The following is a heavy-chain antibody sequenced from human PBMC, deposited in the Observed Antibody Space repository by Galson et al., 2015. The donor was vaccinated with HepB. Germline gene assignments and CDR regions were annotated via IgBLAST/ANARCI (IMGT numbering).Heavy chain of an antibody. CDR3: ARARITMVRGVRVWFDP. D-gene: IGHD3-10*01. J-gene: IGHJ5*02. CDR1: GYTFTGYY. CDR2: INPNSGGT. Sequence: SVKVSCKASGYTFTGYYMHWVRQAPGQGLEWMGWINPNSGGTNYAQKFQGRVTMTRDTSISTAYMELSRLRSDDTAVYYCARARITMVRGVRVWFDPWGQGTLVTVSS. V-gene: IGHV1-2*02.